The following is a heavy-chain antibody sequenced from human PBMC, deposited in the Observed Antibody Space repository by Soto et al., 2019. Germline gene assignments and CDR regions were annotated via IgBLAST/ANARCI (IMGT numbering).Heavy chain of an antibody. D-gene: IGHD5-18*01. CDR3: ARNVDTARAYYFDF. CDR1: GGSISSYY. J-gene: IGHJ4*02. CDR2: IYYSGST. Sequence: TLSLTCTVSGGSISSYYWSWIRQPPGKGLEWIGYIYYSGSTNYNPSLKSRVTISVDTSKNQFSLKLSSVTAADTAVYYCARNVDTARAYYFDFWGQGTLVTVS. V-gene: IGHV4-59*01.